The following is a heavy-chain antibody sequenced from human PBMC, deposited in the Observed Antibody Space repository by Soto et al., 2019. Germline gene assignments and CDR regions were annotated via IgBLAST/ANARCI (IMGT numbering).Heavy chain of an antibody. J-gene: IGHJ6*03. CDR2: IYYSGST. V-gene: IGHV4-39*01. D-gene: IGHD2-2*01. CDR1: GGSISSSSYY. CDR3: ARQLKPGGGSNIVVVAAAYYYYYMDV. Sequence: QLQLQESGPGLVKPSETLSLTCTVSGGSISSSSYYWGWIRQPPGKGLEWIGSIYYSGSTYYNPSLKSRVTISVDTSKNQFSRKLRSVTAADTAVYYCARQLKPGGGSNIVVVAAAYYYYYMDVWGKGTTVTVSS.